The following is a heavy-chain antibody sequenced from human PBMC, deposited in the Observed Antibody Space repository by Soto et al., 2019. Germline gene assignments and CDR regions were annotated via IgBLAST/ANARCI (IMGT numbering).Heavy chain of an antibody. D-gene: IGHD5-12*01. Sequence: GGSPRLSCAASGFTFSDYYMSWIRPAPGKGLEWVSYISSSGSTIYYADSVKGRFTISRDNAKNSLYLQMNSLRAEDTAVYYCARDDRGSGYDTDYWGQGTLVTVSS. CDR1: GFTFSDYY. CDR3: ARDDRGSGYDTDY. J-gene: IGHJ4*02. V-gene: IGHV3-11*01. CDR2: ISSSGSTI.